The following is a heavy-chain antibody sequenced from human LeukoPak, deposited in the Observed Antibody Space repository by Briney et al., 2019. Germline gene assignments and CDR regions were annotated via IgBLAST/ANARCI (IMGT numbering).Heavy chain of an antibody. Sequence: GGSLRLSCAATGFTFRSYEVNWVRQAPGKGLEWVSYISGSGSTIYYADSVKGRFTISRDNAKNSLYLQMNSLRAEDTAVYYCAREANPDAFDIWGQGTMVTVSS. V-gene: IGHV3-48*03. D-gene: IGHD4/OR15-4a*01. CDR3: AREANPDAFDI. J-gene: IGHJ3*02. CDR1: GFTFRSYE. CDR2: ISGSGSTI.